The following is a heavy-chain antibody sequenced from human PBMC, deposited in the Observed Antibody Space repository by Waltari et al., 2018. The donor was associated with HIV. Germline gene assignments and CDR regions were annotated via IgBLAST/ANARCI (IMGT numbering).Heavy chain of an antibody. D-gene: IGHD3-10*01. J-gene: IGHJ4*02. CDR1: GFTFSSYS. V-gene: IGHV3-21*01. CDR3: ARDKSGGEVVGD. Sequence: EVRLVESGGGLVKPGGSLRLSCAASGFTFSSYSMHWLRQAPGKGLEWVSSITSSSTYIYYADSVKGRFTISRDNAKNSLYLHMNSLRAEDTAVYYCARDKSGGEVVGDWGQGTLVTASS. CDR2: ITSSSTYI.